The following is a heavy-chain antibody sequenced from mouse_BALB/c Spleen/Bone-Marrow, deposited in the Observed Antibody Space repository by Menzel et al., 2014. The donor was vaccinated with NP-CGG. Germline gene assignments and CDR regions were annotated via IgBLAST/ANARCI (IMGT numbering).Heavy chain of an antibody. D-gene: IGHD2-2*01. J-gene: IGHJ1*01. CDR1: GYTFTSYV. CDR2: INPYNDNT. CDR3: ARSLYGYGWYFDV. V-gene: IGHV1-14*01. Sequence: EVQLVESGPELVKPGDSVKMSCKASGYTFTSYVMHWVKQKPRQGLEWIGNINPYNDNTKYNEKFKGKATLTSDKSSSTDYMELSSLTSEDTAVYYCARSLYGYGWYFDVWGAGTTVTVSS.